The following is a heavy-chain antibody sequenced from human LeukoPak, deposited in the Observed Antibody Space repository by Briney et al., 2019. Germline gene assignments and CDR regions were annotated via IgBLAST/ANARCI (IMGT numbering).Heavy chain of an antibody. Sequence: GGSLRLSCTASGITFGDYAMSWVRQAPGKGLEWVGFIRSKPYGGTTEYAASVKGRFTISRDDSKSIAYLQMNSLKTEDTAVYYCVRTVVGLNWFDPWGQGTLVTVSS. CDR3: VRTVVGLNWFDP. J-gene: IGHJ5*02. CDR1: GITFGDYA. V-gene: IGHV3-49*04. CDR2: IRSKPYGGTT. D-gene: IGHD6-19*01.